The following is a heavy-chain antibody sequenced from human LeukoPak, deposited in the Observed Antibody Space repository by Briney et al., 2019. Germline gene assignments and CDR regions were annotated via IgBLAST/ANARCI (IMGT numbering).Heavy chain of an antibody. CDR1: GDSINNNNYY. Sequence: ASETLSLTCTVSGDSINNNNYYWGWIRQPPGKGLEWIGNIYYNGRTYYSPSLKSRGTISVDTSNNQFSLKLSSVTAADTAVYYCARITDRTIFGEIMHGFDIWGQGTPVTVSS. CDR3: ARITDRTIFGEIMHGFDI. J-gene: IGHJ3*02. V-gene: IGHV4-39*01. CDR2: IYYNGRT. D-gene: IGHD3-3*01.